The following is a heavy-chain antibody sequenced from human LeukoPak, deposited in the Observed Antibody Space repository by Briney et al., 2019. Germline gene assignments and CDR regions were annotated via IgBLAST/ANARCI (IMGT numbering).Heavy chain of an antibody. V-gene: IGHV1-2*02. J-gene: IGHJ4*02. D-gene: IGHD3-3*01. Sequence: GASVTVSFKASGYTFTGYYMHWVRQAPGQGREWMGWINPNSGGTNYAQKFQGRVTMTRDTSISTAYMELSRLRPDDTAVYYCARAGKQYYDFWSGYHHFDYWGQGTLVTVSS. CDR3: ARAGKQYYDFWSGYHHFDY. CDR1: GYTFTGYY. CDR2: INPNSGGT.